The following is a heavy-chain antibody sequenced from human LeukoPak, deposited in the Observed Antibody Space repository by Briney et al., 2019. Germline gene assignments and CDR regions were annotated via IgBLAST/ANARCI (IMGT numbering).Heavy chain of an antibody. V-gene: IGHV3-21*01. CDR3: ARDGGFGELYKYYYYYMDV. CDR1: GFAFSSYT. Sequence: SGGGLVNPGGSLRLSCAASGFAFSSYTMNWVRQVPGKGLEWVSFISTSSSYIYYADSVKGRFTISRDNAKNSLYLQMNSLRAEDTAVYYCARDGGFGELYKYYYYYMDVWGKGTTVTVSS. J-gene: IGHJ6*03. D-gene: IGHD3-10*01. CDR2: ISTSSSYI.